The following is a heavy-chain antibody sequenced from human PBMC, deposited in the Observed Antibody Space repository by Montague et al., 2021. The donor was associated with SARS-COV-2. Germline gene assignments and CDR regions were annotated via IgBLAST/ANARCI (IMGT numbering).Heavy chain of an antibody. CDR3: AAGYYVWGSYRPFDY. CDR2: ISSSGITK. J-gene: IGHJ4*02. V-gene: IGHV3-11*01. D-gene: IGHD3-16*02. Sequence: SLRLSFSASGFTFSDYYLNWIRQAPGKGLEWVSYISSSGITKYYADSVKGRFTISRDNAKKSLYLQMNSLRAEDTAVYYCAAGYYVWGSYRPFDYWGQGTLLTVSS. CDR1: GFTFSDYY.